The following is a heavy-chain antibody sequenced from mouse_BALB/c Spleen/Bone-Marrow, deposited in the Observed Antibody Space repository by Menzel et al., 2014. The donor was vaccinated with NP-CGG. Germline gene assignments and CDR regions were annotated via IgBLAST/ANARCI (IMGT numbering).Heavy chain of an antibody. CDR1: GFSLTSYG. V-gene: IGHV2-9*02. J-gene: IGHJ3*01. D-gene: IGHD2-4*01. CDR2: IWAGGST. Sequence: QVQLQQSGPGLVAPSQSLSITCTVSGFSLTSYGVHWVRQPPGKGLEWLGVIWAGGSTNYNSALMSRLSISKDNSKSRVFLKMNSLQTDDTAMYYCARVSSTMITTVFAYWGQGTPVTVSA. CDR3: ARVSSTMITTVFAY.